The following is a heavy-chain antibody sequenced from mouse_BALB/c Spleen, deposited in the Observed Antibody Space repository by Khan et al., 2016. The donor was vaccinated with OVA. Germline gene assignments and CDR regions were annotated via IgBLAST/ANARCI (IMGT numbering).Heavy chain of an antibody. D-gene: IGHD1-1*01. CDR3: ARLTLRLDY. V-gene: IGHV1S137*01. J-gene: IGHJ4*01. CDR2: ITTYSGDT. CDR1: GYTFTDYG. Sequence: QVQLKESGPELVRPGVSVKISCKGSGYTFTDYGMHWVRQSPAKSLEWIGVITTYSGDTNYNQKFKGKTTMTVDKSSSTAYMELARLTSEDSAIYYCARLTLRLDYWGQGTSVTVSS.